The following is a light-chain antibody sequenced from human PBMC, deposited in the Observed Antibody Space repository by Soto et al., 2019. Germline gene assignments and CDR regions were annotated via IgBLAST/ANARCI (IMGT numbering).Light chain of an antibody. CDR3: QHYNVYYMYT. CDR1: QNINNW. Sequence: DIQMTQSHSTLSATVGDRVTIACRASQNINNWLAWFQQKPGEAPKLLIYDASTLESGVPSRFSGSGSGTEFTLTISSLQPDEYATYSCQHYNVYYMYTFGQGTKVDI. J-gene: IGKJ2*01. V-gene: IGKV1-5*01. CDR2: DAS.